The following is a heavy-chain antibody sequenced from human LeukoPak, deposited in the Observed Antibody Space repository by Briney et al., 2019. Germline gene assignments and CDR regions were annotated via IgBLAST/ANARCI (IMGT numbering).Heavy chain of an antibody. CDR1: GGTFSSYA. Sequence: ASVNVSCKASGGTFSSYAISWVRQAPGQGLEWMGWISAYNGKTYYAQKLQGRVTVTTDTSTSTAYMELRSLRSDDTAVYYCARDIRAYTVTGEYYYYMDVWGKGTTVTVSS. CDR3: ARDIRAYTVTGEYYYYMDV. CDR2: ISAYNGKT. J-gene: IGHJ6*03. D-gene: IGHD4-11*01. V-gene: IGHV1-18*01.